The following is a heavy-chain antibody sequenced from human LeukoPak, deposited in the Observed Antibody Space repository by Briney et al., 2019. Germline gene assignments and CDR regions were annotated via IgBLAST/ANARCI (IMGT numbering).Heavy chain of an antibody. Sequence: GGSLRLSCAASGFTFSSYAMSWVRQAPGKGLEWVSAISGSGGSTYYADSVKGRFTISRDNSKNTLYLQMNSLRAEDTSVYYCAKVLYQLLYVLDYWGQGTLVTVSS. V-gene: IGHV3-23*01. CDR3: AKVLYQLLYVLDY. CDR2: ISGSGGST. J-gene: IGHJ4*02. D-gene: IGHD2-2*02. CDR1: GFTFSSYA.